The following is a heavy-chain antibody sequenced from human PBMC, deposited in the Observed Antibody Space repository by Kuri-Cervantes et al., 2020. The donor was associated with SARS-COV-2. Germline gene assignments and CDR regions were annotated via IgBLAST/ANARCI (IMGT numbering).Heavy chain of an antibody. CDR1: EFSVSSNF. V-gene: IGHV3-66*01. Sequence: GESLKISFSVSEFSVSSNFMNWVRQAPGKGLEWVSVIYNGGSTNYANSVGDRFIIIRDNSSNMLYFQMNSLRIDDTAIYYFATVDHWNSKGGFEYWGQGALVTVSS. J-gene: IGHJ4*02. CDR2: IYNGGST. D-gene: IGHD1-7*01. CDR3: ATVDHWNSKGGFEY.